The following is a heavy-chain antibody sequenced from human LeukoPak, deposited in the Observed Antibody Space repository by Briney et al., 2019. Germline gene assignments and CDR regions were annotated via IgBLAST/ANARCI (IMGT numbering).Heavy chain of an antibody. CDR1: GFAFSSYA. CDR2: ISYDGRNE. D-gene: IGHD3-22*01. Sequence: PGGSLRLSCAASGFAFSSYAMHWVRQAPGKGLEWVAVISYDGRNEYYADSVKGRFTISRDNSKNTLYLQMNSLRAEDTAVYYCAKLRPGYYDSSGYYYGAFDIWGQGTMVTVSS. CDR3: AKLRPGYYDSSGYYYGAFDI. J-gene: IGHJ3*02. V-gene: IGHV3-30-3*02.